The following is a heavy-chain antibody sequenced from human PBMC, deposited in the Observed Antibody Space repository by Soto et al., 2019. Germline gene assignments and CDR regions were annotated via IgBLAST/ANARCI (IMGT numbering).Heavy chain of an antibody. V-gene: IGHV3-30*18. CDR3: AKSYYDILTGLVYYYGMDV. CDR1: GFTFSSYG. J-gene: IGHJ6*02. CDR2: ISYDGSNK. Sequence: GGSLRLSCAASGFTFSSYGMHWVRQAPGKGLEWVAVISYDGSNKYYADSVKGRFTISRDNSKNTLYLQMNSLRAEDTAVYYCAKSYYDILTGLVYYYGMDVWGQGTTDTVS. D-gene: IGHD3-9*01.